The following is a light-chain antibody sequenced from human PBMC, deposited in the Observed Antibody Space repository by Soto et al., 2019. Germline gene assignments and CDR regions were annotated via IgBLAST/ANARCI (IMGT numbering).Light chain of an antibody. CDR2: KAS. CDR1: QSISSW. Sequence: DIQMTQSPSTLSASVGDRVTITCRASQSISSWLAWYQQKPGKAPKLLIYKASSLEAGVPSRFSGSGPGTEFTLAISSRQPDDFAAYYCQQYDSYSWTVGQGTKVEIK. V-gene: IGKV1-5*03. CDR3: QQYDSYSWT. J-gene: IGKJ1*01.